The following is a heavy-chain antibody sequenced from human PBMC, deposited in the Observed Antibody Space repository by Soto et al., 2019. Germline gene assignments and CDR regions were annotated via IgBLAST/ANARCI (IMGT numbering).Heavy chain of an antibody. J-gene: IGHJ5*02. D-gene: IGHD6-13*01. CDR2: ISGSGGST. CDR1: GFTFSSYA. Sequence: EVQLLESGGGLVQPGGSLRLSCAASGFTFSSYAMSWVRQAPGKGLEWVSAISGSGGSTYYADSVKGRFTISRNNSKNTLYLQMNSLRAEDTAVYYCAKSYSSSWYENWFDPWGQGTLVTVSS. V-gene: IGHV3-23*01. CDR3: AKSYSSSWYENWFDP.